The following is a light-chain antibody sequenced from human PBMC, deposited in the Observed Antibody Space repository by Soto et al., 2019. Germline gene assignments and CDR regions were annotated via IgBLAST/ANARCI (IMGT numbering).Light chain of an antibody. CDR1: QSISNW. Sequence: DIQMTQSPSTLSASVGDRVTITCRASQSISNWLAWYQQKPGKAPKLLIYDASSLESGVPSRFSGSGSGTEFPLTINSLQPDDFATYYCQQYNDYPYTFGQGTRLEIK. V-gene: IGKV1-5*01. CDR2: DAS. J-gene: IGKJ5*01. CDR3: QQYNDYPYT.